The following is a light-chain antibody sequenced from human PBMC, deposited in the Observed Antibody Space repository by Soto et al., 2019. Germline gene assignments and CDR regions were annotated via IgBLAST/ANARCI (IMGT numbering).Light chain of an antibody. J-gene: IGKJ2*01. CDR2: GAS. CDR1: QSVSSTY. Sequence: EIVLTQSPGTLSLSPGERATLSCRASQSVSSTYLAWYQQNPGQAPRLLIYGASSRATGIPDRFSGSGSRTDSTPTISGLEPESFAVYCYQQDGSSSYTFSQGTKLEIK. V-gene: IGKV3-20*01. CDR3: QQDGSSSYT.